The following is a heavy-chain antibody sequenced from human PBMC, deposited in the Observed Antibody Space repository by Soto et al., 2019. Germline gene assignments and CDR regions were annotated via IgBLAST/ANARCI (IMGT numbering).Heavy chain of an antibody. D-gene: IGHD1-7*01. V-gene: IGHV4-39*01. CDR1: GGSISSSSYY. CDR2: IYYSGST. J-gene: IGHJ5*02. Sequence: SETLSLTCTVSGGSISSSSYYWGWIRQPPGKGLEWIGSIYYSGSTYYNPSLKSRVTISVDTSKNQFSLKLSSVTAADTAVYYCARSRHWNYVGWFDPWGQGTLVTVSS. CDR3: ARSRHWNYVGWFDP.